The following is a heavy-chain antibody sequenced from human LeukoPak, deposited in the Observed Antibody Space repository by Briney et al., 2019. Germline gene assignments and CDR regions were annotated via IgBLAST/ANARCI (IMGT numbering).Heavy chain of an antibody. V-gene: IGHV1-69-2*01. CDR3: ATGEYYGSGSYYYY. J-gene: IGHJ4*02. CDR2: VDPEDGET. Sequence: TVKISCKVSGYTFTDYYMHWVQQAPGNRLEWMGVVDPEDGETIYAEKFQGRVTITADTSTDTAYMELSSLRSEDTAVYHCATGEYYGSGSYYYYWGEGTLVTVSS. D-gene: IGHD3-10*01. CDR1: GYTFTDYY.